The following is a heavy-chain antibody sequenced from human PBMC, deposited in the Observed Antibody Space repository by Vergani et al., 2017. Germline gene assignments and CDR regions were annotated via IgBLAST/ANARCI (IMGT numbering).Heavy chain of an antibody. D-gene: IGHD3-16*01. V-gene: IGHV3-74*01. J-gene: IGHJ5*02. Sequence: EVQLVESGGGLVQPGGSLRLSCAGSGFTFSRNWMHWVRQIPGKGLEWVSRINSDGSSTSYAGSVKGRFTISRDNAKNTLYLQMNSLRVEDTAVYYCGRELGIPWGQGTLVTVSS. CDR2: INSDGSST. CDR3: GRELGIP. CDR1: GFTFSRNW.